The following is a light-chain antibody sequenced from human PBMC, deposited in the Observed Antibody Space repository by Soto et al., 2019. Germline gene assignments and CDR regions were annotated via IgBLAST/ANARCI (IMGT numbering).Light chain of an antibody. V-gene: IGKV1-5*03. Sequence: DIQMTQYTSTLSASVGDRVTITCRASQSISSWLAWYQQKPGKVPKLLIYKASSLESGVPSRFSGSGSGTEFTLTISSLQPDDFATYYCQQYNTYPITFGPGNKVDIK. CDR1: QSISSW. J-gene: IGKJ3*01. CDR3: QQYNTYPIT. CDR2: KAS.